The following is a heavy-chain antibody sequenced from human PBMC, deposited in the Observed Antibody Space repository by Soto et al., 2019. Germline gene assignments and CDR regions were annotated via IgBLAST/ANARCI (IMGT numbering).Heavy chain of an antibody. D-gene: IGHD1-26*01. V-gene: IGHV1-69*01. J-gene: IGHJ6*02. Sequence: SVKVSCKASGGTFSSYAISWVRQAPVQGLEWMGGIIPIFGTANYAQKFQGRVTITADESTSTAYMELSSLRSEDMAVYYCARVTGYSGSYYYYYYGMDVWGQGTTVTVSS. CDR2: IIPIFGTA. CDR1: GGTFSSYA. CDR3: ARVTGYSGSYYYYYYGMDV.